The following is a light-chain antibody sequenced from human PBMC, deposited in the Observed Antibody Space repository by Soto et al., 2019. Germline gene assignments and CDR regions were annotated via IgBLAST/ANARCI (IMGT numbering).Light chain of an antibody. Sequence: QSALTQPASVSGSPGQSITISCTGTSSDIGSYNLVSWYQQHPGKAPKLMIYEDSQRPSGVSNRFSGSKSGNTASLTISGLQAEDEADYYCCSYAGGRTHVVIGGGTKLTVL. CDR2: EDS. CDR1: SSDIGSYNL. CDR3: CSYAGGRTHVV. V-gene: IGLV2-23*01. J-gene: IGLJ2*01.